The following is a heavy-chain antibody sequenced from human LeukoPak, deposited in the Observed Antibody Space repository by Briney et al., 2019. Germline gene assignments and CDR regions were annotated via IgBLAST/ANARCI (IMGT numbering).Heavy chain of an antibody. D-gene: IGHD2-2*01. J-gene: IGHJ6*02. CDR1: GGTFSSYA. CDR3: ARGSCSSTSCSYLSTVYYYYGMDV. V-gene: IGHV1-69*13. CDR2: IIPIFGTA. Sequence: ASVKVSCKASGGTFSSYAISWVRQAPGQGLEWMGGIIPIFGTANYAQKFQGRVTITADESTSTAYMELSSLRSEDTAVYYCARGSCSSTSCSYLSTVYYYYGMDVWGQGTTVTVSS.